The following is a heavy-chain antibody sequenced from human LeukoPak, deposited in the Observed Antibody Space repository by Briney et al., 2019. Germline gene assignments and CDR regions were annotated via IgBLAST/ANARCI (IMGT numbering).Heavy chain of an antibody. D-gene: IGHD2-15*01. CDR2: ISSSSSTI. J-gene: IGHJ4*02. V-gene: IGHV3-48*02. CDR1: GFTFSSYS. Sequence: PGGSLRLSCAVSGFTFSSYSMNWVRQAPGKGLEWVSYISSSSSTIYYADSVKGRFTISRDNAKNSLYPQMNSLRDEDTAVYYCARGKGLHTFDYWGQGTLVTVSS. CDR3: ARGKGLHTFDY.